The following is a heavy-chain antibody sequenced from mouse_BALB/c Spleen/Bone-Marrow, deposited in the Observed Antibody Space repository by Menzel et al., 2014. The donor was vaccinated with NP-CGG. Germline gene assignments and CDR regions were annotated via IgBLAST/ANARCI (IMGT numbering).Heavy chain of an antibody. V-gene: IGHV1S30*01. D-gene: IGHD2-14*01. CDR3: ARSGYRYDGGYFDV. CDR1: GYSFAGYT. CDR2: INPYNGGT. Sequence: VQLQQSGPELVRPGPSMKISCKASGYSFAGYTMNWVKQSHGKNHEWIGLINPYNGGTSYNQKFKGKATLTIDKSSSTAYMELLSLTSEDSAVYYCARSGYRYDGGYFDVWGAGTTVTVSS. J-gene: IGHJ1*01.